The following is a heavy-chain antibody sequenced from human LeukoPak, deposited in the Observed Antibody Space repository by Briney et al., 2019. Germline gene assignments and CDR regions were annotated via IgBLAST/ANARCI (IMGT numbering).Heavy chain of an antibody. D-gene: IGHD6-19*01. V-gene: IGHV1-3*01. CDR3: ARGTGYSSGWSAFDY. CDR1: GYTFTSYA. Sequence: ASVKVSCKASGYTFTSYAMHWVRQALGQRLEWMGWINAGNGNTKYSQKFQGRVTITRDTSASTAYMELSSLRSEDTAVYYCARGTGYSSGWSAFDYWGQGTLVTVSS. CDR2: INAGNGNT. J-gene: IGHJ4*02.